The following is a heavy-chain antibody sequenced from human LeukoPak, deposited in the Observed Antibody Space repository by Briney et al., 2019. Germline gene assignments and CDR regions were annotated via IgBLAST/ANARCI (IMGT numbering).Heavy chain of an antibody. Sequence: GGSLRLSCAASGFTFSSYSMNWVRQAPGKGLEWVSSISSSSSSIYNADLVKGRFTISSDNAKNSLYLQMNSLRAEDTAVYYCARDPGELDEYYYDSSGYYYWGQGTLVTVSS. CDR1: GFTFSSYS. CDR3: ARDPGELDEYYYDSSGYYY. V-gene: IGHV3-21*01. CDR2: ISSSSSSI. J-gene: IGHJ4*02. D-gene: IGHD3-22*01.